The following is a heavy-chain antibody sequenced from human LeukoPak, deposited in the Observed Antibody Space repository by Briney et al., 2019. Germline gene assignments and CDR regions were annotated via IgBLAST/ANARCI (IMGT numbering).Heavy chain of an antibody. CDR2: IEEDGSEK. V-gene: IGHV3-7*01. D-gene: IGHD3-16*01. J-gene: IGHJ4*02. CDR1: GFTFSSYS. Sequence: GGSLRLSCAASGFTFSSYSMSWVRQAPGKGLEWVANIEEDGSEKYYVDSVKGRFTISRDNAKNSLYLQMNSLRAEDTAVYYCASARIMITFGGVRSYYFDYWGQRTLVTVSS. CDR3: ASARIMITFGGVRSYYFDY.